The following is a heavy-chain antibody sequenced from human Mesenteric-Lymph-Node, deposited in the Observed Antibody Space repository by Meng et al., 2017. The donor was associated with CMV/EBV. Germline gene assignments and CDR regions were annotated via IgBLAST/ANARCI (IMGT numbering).Heavy chain of an antibody. V-gene: IGHV4-39*01. Sequence: QVQLQEAGPGLVKPSETLSLSCIVSGDSISNSTCYWTWIRQPPGKGLEWIGSVHHSGTTYYNPSLKGRLTISVDTSANLFSLRLTTVTAADTATYYCARRGNYDSDYSEYWGQGTLVTVSS. J-gene: IGHJ4*02. CDR1: GDSISNSTCY. CDR2: VHHSGTT. D-gene: IGHD3-22*01. CDR3: ARRGNYDSDYSEY.